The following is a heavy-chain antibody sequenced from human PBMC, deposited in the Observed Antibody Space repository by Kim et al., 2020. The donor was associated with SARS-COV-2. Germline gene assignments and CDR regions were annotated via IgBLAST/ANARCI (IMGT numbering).Heavy chain of an antibody. CDR1: EFTVSTHY. CDR2: IYSGGNT. CDR3: ARDPGLRNGMDV. Sequence: GGSLRLSCAASEFTVSTHYMSWVHQAPGKGLEWVSTIYSGGNTYFADSVKGRFTISRDNSKNTLYLQMTSLRVEDTAVYYCARDPGLRNGMDVWGQGTTVTVSS. V-gene: IGHV3-53*01. D-gene: IGHD3-22*01. J-gene: IGHJ6*02.